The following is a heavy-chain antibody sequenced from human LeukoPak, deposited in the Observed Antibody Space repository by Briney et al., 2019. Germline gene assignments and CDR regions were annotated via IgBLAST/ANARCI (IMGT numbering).Heavy chain of an antibody. CDR1: AYTFTSYD. Sequence: ASVKVSCKASAYTFTSYDINWVRQATGQGLEWMGWMNPNSGNTGYAQKFQGRVTMTRNTSISTAYMELSSLRSEDTAVYYCARSGYSSGWWDFDYWGQGTLVTVSS. J-gene: IGHJ4*02. D-gene: IGHD6-19*01. CDR3: ARSGYSSGWWDFDY. CDR2: MNPNSGNT. V-gene: IGHV1-8*01.